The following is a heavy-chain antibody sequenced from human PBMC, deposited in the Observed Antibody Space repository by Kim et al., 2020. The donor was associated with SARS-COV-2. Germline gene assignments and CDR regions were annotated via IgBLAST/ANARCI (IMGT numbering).Heavy chain of an antibody. Sequence: GNAKNSPNFQGRVTITRDKPATTAYMELSSLRSEDTAVYYCASEGDGVDVWGQGTTVTVSS. CDR3: ASEGDGVDV. CDR2: GNA. J-gene: IGHJ6*02. D-gene: IGHD3-16*01. V-gene: IGHV1-3*01.